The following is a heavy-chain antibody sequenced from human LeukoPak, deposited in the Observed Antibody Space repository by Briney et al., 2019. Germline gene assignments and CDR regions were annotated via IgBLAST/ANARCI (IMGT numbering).Heavy chain of an antibody. CDR3: ARLMGGGSPNRNTFDP. CDR2: MNPNSGNT. J-gene: IGHJ5*02. CDR1: GYTFTNYD. Sequence: ASVKVSCKTSGYTFTNYDVTWVRQATGQGLEWMGWMNPNSGNTGYAQKFQGRVTMTRGTSISTAYMELSSLRSEDTAVYYCARLMGGGSPNRNTFDPWGQGTLVTVSS. D-gene: IGHD2-15*01. V-gene: IGHV1-8*02.